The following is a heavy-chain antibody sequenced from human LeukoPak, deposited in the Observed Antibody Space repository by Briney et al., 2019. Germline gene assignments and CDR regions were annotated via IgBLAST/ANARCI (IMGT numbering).Heavy chain of an antibody. CDR1: GLTFSTYE. CDR3: VREGASHYFGLDV. Sequence: HPGGSLRLSCAASGLTFSTYEMTWVRQAPGRGLKWIAYISTSGKTIQYADSVKGRFTISRDNAKSPLYLQMNSLRVEDTAVYYCVREGASHYFGLDVWGPGTTVTVSS. CDR2: ISTSGKTI. D-gene: IGHD1-26*01. V-gene: IGHV3-48*03. J-gene: IGHJ6*02.